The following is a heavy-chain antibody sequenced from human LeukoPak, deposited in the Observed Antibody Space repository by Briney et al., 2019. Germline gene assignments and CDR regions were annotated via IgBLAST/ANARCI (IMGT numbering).Heavy chain of an antibody. CDR3: ARPTQCGSNNCYGFDY. D-gene: IGHD2-2*01. CDR1: GFTFSDYR. J-gene: IGHJ4*02. Sequence: PGGSLRLSCIASGFTFSDYRMHWVRQAPGKGLVWVSHINTGGSKTIYADSVKGRFTVSRDNAKNTLYLQMDSLTAEDTAVYYCARPTQCGSNNCYGFDYWGQGILVTVSS. V-gene: IGHV3-74*01. CDR2: INTGGSKT.